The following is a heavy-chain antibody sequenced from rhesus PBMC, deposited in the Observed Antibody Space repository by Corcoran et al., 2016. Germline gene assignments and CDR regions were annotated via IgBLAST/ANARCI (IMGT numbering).Heavy chain of an antibody. CDR1: GFTFDDYA. D-gene: IGHD6-31*01. Sequence: EVQLVESGGGVVQPGGSLRLSCAASGFTFDDYALGWVRQGPGKGLELVSVISCNSGSTGYADSVKGRFTISRDNAKNSLYLQMNRLRAEDTALYYCARGADSSGSYYFDYWGQGVLVTVSS. J-gene: IGHJ4*01. CDR3: ARGADSSGSYYFDY. V-gene: IGHV3-78*01. CDR2: ISCNSGST.